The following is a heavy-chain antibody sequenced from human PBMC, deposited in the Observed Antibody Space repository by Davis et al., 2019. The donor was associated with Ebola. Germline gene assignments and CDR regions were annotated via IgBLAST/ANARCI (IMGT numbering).Heavy chain of an antibody. D-gene: IGHD3-3*01. CDR1: GFTFGQFY. Sequence: GESLKISCAASGFTFGQFYMSWIRQAPGKGPEWVSYITSSSSNTMYADSVKGRFTISRGNANNLVYLQMNSLRAEDTALYYCAKDTGYDFGVVIFYGMDVWGQGTTVTVSS. CDR2: ITSSSSNT. J-gene: IGHJ6*02. V-gene: IGHV3-11*05. CDR3: AKDTGYDFGVVIFYGMDV.